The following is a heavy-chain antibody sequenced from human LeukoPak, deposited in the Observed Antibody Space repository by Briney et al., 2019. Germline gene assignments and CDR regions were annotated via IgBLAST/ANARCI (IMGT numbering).Heavy chain of an antibody. CDR2: IYYSGST. CDR3: ARHSIYDSSDYPFDY. D-gene: IGHD3-22*01. V-gene: IGHV4-39*01. CDR1: GGSISSSSYY. Sequence: SETLSLTCTVSGGSISSSSYYWGWIRQPPGTGLEWIGSIYYSGSTYYNPSLKSRVTISVDTSKNQFSLKLSSVTAADTAVYYCARHSIYDSSDYPFDYWGQGTLVTVSS. J-gene: IGHJ4*02.